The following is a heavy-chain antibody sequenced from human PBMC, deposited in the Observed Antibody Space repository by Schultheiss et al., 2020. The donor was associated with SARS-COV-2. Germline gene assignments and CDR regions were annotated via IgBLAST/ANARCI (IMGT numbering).Heavy chain of an antibody. J-gene: IGHJ5*02. CDR3: ARDGDSSGWSIWFDP. V-gene: IGHV3-23*01. Sequence: GGSLRLSCAASGFTVSSNYMSWVRQAPGKGLEWVSGISGSGATTYYADSVKGRFTISRDNSKNTLYLQMNSLRAEDTAVYYCARDGDSSGWSIWFDPWGQGTLVTVSS. CDR1: GFTVSSNY. D-gene: IGHD6-19*01. CDR2: ISGSGATT.